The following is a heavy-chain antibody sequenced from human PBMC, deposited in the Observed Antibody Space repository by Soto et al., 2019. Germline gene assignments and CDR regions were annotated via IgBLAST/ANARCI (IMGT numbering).Heavy chain of an antibody. V-gene: IGHV3-23*01. CDR2: ISGSGSST. D-gene: IGHD2-8*01. CDR3: AKDLNEDIVLMVYGLSPNIDY. Sequence: PGGSLRLSCAASGFTFSSYAMSWVRQAPGKGLEWVSAISGSGSSTYYADSVKGRFTISRDNSKNTLYLQMNSLRAEDTAVYYCAKDLNEDIVLMVYGLSPNIDYWGQGTLVTVSS. CDR1: GFTFSSYA. J-gene: IGHJ4*02.